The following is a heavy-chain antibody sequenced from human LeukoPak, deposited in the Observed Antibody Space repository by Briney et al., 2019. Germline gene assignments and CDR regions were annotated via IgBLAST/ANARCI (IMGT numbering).Heavy chain of an antibody. CDR3: ARGYSGYDPNNYYYYYYMDV. V-gene: IGHV4-34*01. Sequence: PSETLSLTCAVYGGSFSGYYWSWIRQPPGKGLEWIGEINHSGSTNYNPSLKSRGTISVDTSKNQFSLKLSSVTAADTAVYYCARGYSGYDPNNYYYYYYMDVWGKGTTVTVSS. CDR2: INHSGST. D-gene: IGHD5-12*01. CDR1: GGSFSGYY. J-gene: IGHJ6*03.